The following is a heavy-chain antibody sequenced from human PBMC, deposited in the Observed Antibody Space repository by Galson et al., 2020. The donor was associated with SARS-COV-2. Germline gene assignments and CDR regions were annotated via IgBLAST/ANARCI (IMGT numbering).Heavy chain of an antibody. CDR3: TRYVGVTDY. CDR2: IRSKAYGGTT. V-gene: IGHV3-49*03. CDR1: GFTFGDYA. D-gene: IGHD2-21*02. J-gene: IGHJ4*02. Sequence: GESLMISCTASGFTFGDYAMSWFRQAPGKGLEWVGFIRSKAYGGTTEYAASVKGRFIISRDDSKSIAFLQMNSLNTDDTAVFYCTRYVGVTDYWGQGTLVTVSS.